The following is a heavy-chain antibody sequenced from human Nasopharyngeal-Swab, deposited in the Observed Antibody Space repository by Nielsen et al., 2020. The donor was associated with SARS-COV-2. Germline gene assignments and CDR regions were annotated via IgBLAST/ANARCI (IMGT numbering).Heavy chain of an antibody. J-gene: IGHJ6*02. CDR3: AGGLAAAGTIYYYYYGMDV. CDR2: IYYSGST. V-gene: IGHV4-59*13. D-gene: IGHD6-13*01. CDR1: GGSISSYY. Sequence: LETLSLTCTVSGGSISSYYWSWIRQPPGKGLEWIGYIYYSGSTNYNPSLKSRVTISVDTSKNQFSLKLSSVTAADTAVYYCAGGLAAAGTIYYYYYGMDVWGQGTTVTVSS.